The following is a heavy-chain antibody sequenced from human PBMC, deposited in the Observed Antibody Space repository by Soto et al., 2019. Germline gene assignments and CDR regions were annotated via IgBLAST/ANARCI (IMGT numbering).Heavy chain of an antibody. CDR3: ASGKYNNDSSGYYYFDY. Sequence: SVKVSCKASGGTFSSYAISWVRQAPGQGLEWMGGIIPIFGTANYAQKFQGRVTITADESTSTAYMELSSLRSEDTAVYYCASGKYNNDSSGYYYFDYWGQGTLVTVSS. CDR2: IIPIFGTA. D-gene: IGHD3-22*01. V-gene: IGHV1-69*13. CDR1: GGTFSSYA. J-gene: IGHJ4*02.